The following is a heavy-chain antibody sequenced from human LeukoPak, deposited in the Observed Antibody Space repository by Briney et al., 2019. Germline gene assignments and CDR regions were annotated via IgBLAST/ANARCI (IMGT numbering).Heavy chain of an antibody. CDR1: GFTFDDYA. V-gene: IGHV3-9*01. Sequence: GGSLRLSCAASGFTFDDYAMHWVRQAPGKGLEWVSGISWNSGSIGYADSVKGRFTISRDNAKNSLYLQMNSLRAEDTALYYCAKDYGSFVAEGAFDIWGQGTMVTVSS. CDR3: AKDYGSFVAEGAFDI. D-gene: IGHD6-13*01. J-gene: IGHJ3*02. CDR2: ISWNSGSI.